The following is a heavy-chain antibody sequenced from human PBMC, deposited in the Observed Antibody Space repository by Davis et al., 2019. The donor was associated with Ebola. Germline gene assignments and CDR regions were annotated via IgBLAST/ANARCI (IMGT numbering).Heavy chain of an antibody. V-gene: IGHV3-21*01. Sequence: GGSLRLSCAVSGFTFSSYWMSWVRQAPGKGLEWVCSINGDSDYIFYADSVKGRFTISRDNAKNSLYLQMNSLRAEDTAVYYCARAENYYDSSGYIVYFDYWGQGTLVTVSS. J-gene: IGHJ4*02. CDR2: INGDSDYI. CDR1: GFTFSSYW. D-gene: IGHD3-22*01. CDR3: ARAENYYDSSGYIVYFDY.